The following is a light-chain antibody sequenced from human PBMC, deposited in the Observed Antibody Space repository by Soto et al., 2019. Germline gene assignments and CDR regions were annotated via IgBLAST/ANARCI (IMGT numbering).Light chain of an antibody. V-gene: IGKV1-5*01. J-gene: IGKJ1*01. CDR1: QSISSW. Sequence: DIPMTQSPSTLSASVGDRVTITCRASQSISSWLAWYQQKPGKAPKLLIYDASYLERGVPSRFSGSGSGTEFTITISDLQPDDLATYYCQQYNSFWTFGQGTKVE. CDR3: QQYNSFWT. CDR2: DAS.